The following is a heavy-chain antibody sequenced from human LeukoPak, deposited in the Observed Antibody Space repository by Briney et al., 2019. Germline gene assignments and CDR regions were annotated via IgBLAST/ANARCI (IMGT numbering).Heavy chain of an antibody. CDR1: GYTFTAHY. CDR2: IDPNSGGT. Sequence: ASVKVSCKASGYTFTAHYIHWVRQAPGQGLEWMGWIDPNSGGTNYAQKFLGSVTMSGDTSINTAFMELSRLRSDDTAIYYCARGRGTTMVRGVITNYFDLWGRGSLVTVSS. J-gene: IGHJ2*01. CDR3: ARGRGTTMVRGVITNYFDL. D-gene: IGHD3-10*01. V-gene: IGHV1-2*02.